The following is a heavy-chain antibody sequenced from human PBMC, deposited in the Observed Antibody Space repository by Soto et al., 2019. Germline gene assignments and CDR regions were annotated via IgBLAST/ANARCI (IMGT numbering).Heavy chain of an antibody. V-gene: IGHV4-31*11. CDR2: IYFSGST. Sequence: QLQLQESGPGLVKPSQTLSLTCAVSGGSISNGGYYWSWIRQHPGKGLEWIGSIYFSGSTYYNPSLESRLTISVATPKNQFSLKLSSVTAADTAVYYCARDSHSQQPNHRWGGGYMDVWGKGPTVTVSS. CDR3: ARDSHSQQPNHRWGGGYMDV. J-gene: IGHJ6*03. CDR1: GGSISNGGYY. D-gene: IGHD6-13*01.